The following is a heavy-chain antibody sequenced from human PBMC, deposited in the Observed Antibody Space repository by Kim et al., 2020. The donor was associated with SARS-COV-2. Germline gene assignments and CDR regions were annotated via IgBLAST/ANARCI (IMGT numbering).Heavy chain of an antibody. Sequence: GGSLRLSCAVSGFRFSDSWMSWVRQAPGKGLEWVANINEPGTDKYYVDYLEGRFIISKDNAKNSLYLQMNSLRAEDTAVYFCARDPHRGSLDYWGQGVLVTVSS. CDR3: ARDPHRGSLDY. D-gene: IGHD3-10*01. CDR2: INEPGTDK. CDR1: GFRFSDSW. V-gene: IGHV3-7*01. J-gene: IGHJ4*02.